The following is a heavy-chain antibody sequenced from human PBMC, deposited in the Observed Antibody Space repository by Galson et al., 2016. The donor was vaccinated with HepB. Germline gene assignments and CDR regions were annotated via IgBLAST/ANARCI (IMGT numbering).Heavy chain of an antibody. V-gene: IGHV4-4*02. D-gene: IGHD1-1*01. Sequence: ETLSLTCAVFGGSITRSHWWSWVRQPPGKGLEWIGEIYYTGTTNYNPSLKSRVTLSLDNAKNQFSLQVSSVSAADTAVYYCASQMERRGVGAFDIWVQGTVVIVSS. CDR2: IYYTGTT. J-gene: IGHJ3*02. CDR3: ASQMERRGVGAFDI. CDR1: GGSITRSHW.